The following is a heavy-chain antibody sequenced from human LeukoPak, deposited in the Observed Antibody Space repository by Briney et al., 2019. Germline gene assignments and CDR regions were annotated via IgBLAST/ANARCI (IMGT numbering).Heavy chain of an antibody. CDR3: ARDSYNWNDVGSWSDY. CDR2: ISSSSSYI. V-gene: IGHV3-21*01. CDR1: GFTFISYS. D-gene: IGHD1-1*01. Sequence: GGSLRLSCAASGFTFISYSMNWVRQAPGKGLEWVSSISSSSSYIYYADSVKGRFTISRDNAKNSLYLQMNSLRAEDTAVYYCARDSYNWNDVGSWSDYWGQGTLVTVSS. J-gene: IGHJ4*02.